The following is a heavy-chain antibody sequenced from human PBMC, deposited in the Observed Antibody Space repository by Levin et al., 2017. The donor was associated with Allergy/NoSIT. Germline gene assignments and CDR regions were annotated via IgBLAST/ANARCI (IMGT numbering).Heavy chain of an antibody. Sequence: ASVKVSCKASGGIFNNNAINWVRQAPGQGLEWMGGIVPIFFTTNYAQKFQGRLTITADKSTTTAYMELTSLRSDDTALYYCVRGAGYNWNYWWFDSWGQGTLVTVSS. V-gene: IGHV1-69*06. CDR3: VRGAGYNWNYWWFDS. CDR1: GGIFNNNA. CDR2: IVPIFFTT. J-gene: IGHJ5*01. D-gene: IGHD1-7*01.